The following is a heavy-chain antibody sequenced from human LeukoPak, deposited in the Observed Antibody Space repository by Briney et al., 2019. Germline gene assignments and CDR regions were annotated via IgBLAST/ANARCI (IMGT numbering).Heavy chain of an antibody. Sequence: SETLSLTCTVSGGSISSGSYYWSWIRQPAGKGLEWIGRIYTSGSTNYNPSLKSRVTISVDTSKNQFSLKLSSVTAADTAVYYCARGLVGATTLGAFDIWGQGTMVTVSS. CDR1: GGSISSGSYY. J-gene: IGHJ3*02. CDR3: ARGLVGATTLGAFDI. V-gene: IGHV4-61*02. D-gene: IGHD1-26*01. CDR2: IYTSGST.